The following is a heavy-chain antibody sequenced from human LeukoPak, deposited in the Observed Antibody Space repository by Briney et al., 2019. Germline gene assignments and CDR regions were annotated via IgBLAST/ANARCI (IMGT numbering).Heavy chain of an antibody. J-gene: IGHJ6*04. D-gene: IGHD5-24*01. CDR2: IFSSESSNT. CDR3: ARAGDGYYCYYEMYA. V-gene: IGHV4-59*08. Sequence: SETLSLTCRVSNGSFSTYYLGWIRQPPGKRLEWIGYIFSSESSNTNYNPSLNGRVTISLDTSKNQFSLTLNSVTAADTAVYYCARAGDGYYCYYEMYASGKGTTVTVSS. CDR1: NGSFSTYY.